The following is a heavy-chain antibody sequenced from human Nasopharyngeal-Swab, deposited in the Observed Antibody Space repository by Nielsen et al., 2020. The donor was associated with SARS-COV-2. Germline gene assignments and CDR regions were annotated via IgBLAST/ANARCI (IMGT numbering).Heavy chain of an antibody. CDR2: INPSGGGT. J-gene: IGHJ6*02. Sequence: ALVKVSCKASGYTFTSHYMHWVRQAPGQGLEWMGIINPSGGGTTYAQKFQGRVTMTRDTSTSTVYTELSSLRSEDTAVYYCARSYYDFWSGYLEYYYGMDVWGQGTTVTVSS. CDR3: ARSYYDFWSGYLEYYYGMDV. CDR1: GYTFTSHY. D-gene: IGHD3-3*01. V-gene: IGHV1-46*01.